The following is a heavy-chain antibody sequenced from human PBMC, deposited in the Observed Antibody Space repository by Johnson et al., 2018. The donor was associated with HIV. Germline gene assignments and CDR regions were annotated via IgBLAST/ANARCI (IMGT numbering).Heavy chain of an antibody. CDR2: IYSGGST. D-gene: IGHD5-24*01. V-gene: IGHV3-66*01. CDR3: AKREGFPKDAFDI. J-gene: IGHJ3*02. Sequence: VQLVESGGGVVQPGRSLRLSCAASGFTVSSNYMSWVRQAPGKGLEWVSVIYSGGSTYYADSVKGRFTISRDNSKNTLYLQMNSLRAEDTAVYYRAKREGFPKDAFDIWGQGTMVTVSS. CDR1: GFTVSSNY.